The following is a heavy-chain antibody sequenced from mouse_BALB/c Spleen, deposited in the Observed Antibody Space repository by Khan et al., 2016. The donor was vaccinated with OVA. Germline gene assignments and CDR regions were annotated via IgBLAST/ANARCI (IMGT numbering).Heavy chain of an antibody. CDR2: ISTGGTYA. CDR1: GFTFSTYS. CDR3: SRLAYYYDSEGFAY. V-gene: IGHV5-6*01. Sequence: EVELVESGGDLVKPGGSLKLSCAASGFTFSTYSMPWVRQTPEKRLEWVATISTGGTYAYYPDSVKGRFTISRDNAKNTLYLQLSRLKSEDTAIYCCSRLAYYYDSEGFAYWGQGTLVTVSA. D-gene: IGHD1-1*01. J-gene: IGHJ3*01.